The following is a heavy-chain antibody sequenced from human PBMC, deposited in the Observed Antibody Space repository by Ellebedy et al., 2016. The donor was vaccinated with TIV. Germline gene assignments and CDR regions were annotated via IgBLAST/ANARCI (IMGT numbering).Heavy chain of an antibody. CDR3: ARYGDYVWGLKTDY. D-gene: IGHD4-17*01. J-gene: IGHJ4*02. Sequence: GGSLRLSXAASGFTFSSYGMHWVRQAPGKGLEWVALIWYDGSNKYYADSVKGRFTISRDNSKNTLYLQMNSLRAEDTAVYYCARYGDYVWGLKTDYWGQGTLVTVSS. V-gene: IGHV3-33*01. CDR2: IWYDGSNK. CDR1: GFTFSSYG.